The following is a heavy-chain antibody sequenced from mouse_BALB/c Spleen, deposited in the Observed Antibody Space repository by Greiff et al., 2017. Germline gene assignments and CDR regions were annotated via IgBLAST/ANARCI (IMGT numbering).Heavy chain of an antibody. CDR1: GYTFTSYW. CDR3: ARVGYDDAY. J-gene: IGHJ3*01. V-gene: IGHV1-7*01. Sequence: QVQLKQSGAELAKPGASVKMSCKASGYTFTSYWMHWVKQRPGQGLEWIGYINPSTGYTEYNQKFKDKATLTADKSSSTAYMQLSSLTSEDSAVYYCARVGYDDAYWGQGTLVTVSA. D-gene: IGHD2-2*01. CDR2: INPSTGYT.